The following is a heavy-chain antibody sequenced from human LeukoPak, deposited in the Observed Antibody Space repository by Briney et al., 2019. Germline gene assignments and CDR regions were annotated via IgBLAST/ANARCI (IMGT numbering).Heavy chain of an antibody. D-gene: IGHD5-18*01. CDR3: ARDLSGITGYTYGRGIDY. CDR2: IKKDGSEK. J-gene: IGHJ4*02. CDR1: GFTFSSYW. Sequence: GGSLRLSCAASGFTFSSYWMNWVRQAPGKGLEWVAKIKKDGSEKYYVDSVKGRFTISRDNAKTSLFLQMNSLRAEDTAVYYCARDLSGITGYTYGRGIDYWGQGTLVTVSS. V-gene: IGHV3-7*01.